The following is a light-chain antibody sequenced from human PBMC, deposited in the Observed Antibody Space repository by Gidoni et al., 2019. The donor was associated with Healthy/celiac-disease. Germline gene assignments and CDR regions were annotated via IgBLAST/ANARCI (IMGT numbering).Light chain of an antibody. CDR3: SSYTSSSTYV. J-gene: IGLJ1*01. CDR2: EVS. V-gene: IGLV2-14*01. Sequence: QSALTQPASVSGSPGQSITISCTGTSSDAGGYNYVSWYQQHPGEAPKLMIYEVSNRPSGVSNRFSGSKSGNTASLTISGLQAEDEADYYCSSYTSSSTYVFGTGTKVTVL. CDR1: SSDAGGYNY.